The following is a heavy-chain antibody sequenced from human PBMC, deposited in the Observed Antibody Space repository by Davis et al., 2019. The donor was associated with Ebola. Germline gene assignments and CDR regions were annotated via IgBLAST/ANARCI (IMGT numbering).Heavy chain of an antibody. D-gene: IGHD3-10*01. V-gene: IGHV1-18*01. Sequence: AASVKVSCKASGYTFTSYGISWVRQAPGQGLEWMGWISAYNGNTNYAQKLQGRVTMTTDTSTSTAYMELRSLRSDDTAVYYCARWLMVQGVIRAFDIWGQGTMVTVSS. CDR2: ISAYNGNT. J-gene: IGHJ3*02. CDR1: GYTFTSYG. CDR3: ARWLMVQGVIRAFDI.